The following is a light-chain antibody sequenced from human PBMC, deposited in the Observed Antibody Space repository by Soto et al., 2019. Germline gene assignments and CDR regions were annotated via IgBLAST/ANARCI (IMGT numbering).Light chain of an antibody. Sequence: DIQMSQFPPPFWRSXGDRGTIAXXASQSISSYLNWYQQKPGKAPKLLIYAASSLQSGVPSRFSGSGSGTDFTLTISSLQPEDFATYYCQQSYSTPRTFGQGTKVDIK. J-gene: IGKJ1*01. CDR3: QQSYSTPRT. V-gene: IGKV1-39*01. CDR2: AAS. CDR1: QSISSY.